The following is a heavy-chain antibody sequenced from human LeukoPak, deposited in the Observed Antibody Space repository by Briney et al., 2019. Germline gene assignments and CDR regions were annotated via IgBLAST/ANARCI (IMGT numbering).Heavy chain of an antibody. D-gene: IGHD6-19*01. CDR1: GFTFSSYA. CDR2: ISSSSSDI. Sequence: GGSLRLSCAASGFTFSSYAMSWVRQAPGKGLEWVSAISSSSSDIYYTDSVKGRFTISRDNANNFLYLQVSSLRAEDTAVYYCATGYTSGTRIDYWGQGTLVSVSS. J-gene: IGHJ4*02. CDR3: ATGYTSGTRIDY. V-gene: IGHV3-21*01.